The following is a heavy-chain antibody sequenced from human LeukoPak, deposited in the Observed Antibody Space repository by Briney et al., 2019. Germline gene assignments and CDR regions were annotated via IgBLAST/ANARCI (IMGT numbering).Heavy chain of an antibody. J-gene: IGHJ5*02. D-gene: IGHD1-7*01. CDR2: MNPNSGNT. V-gene: IGHV1-8*02. Sequence: ASVKVSCKASGYTFTGYYMHWVRQATGQGLEWMGWMNPNSGNTGYAQNFQGRVTMTRNTSISTAYMELSSLRSEDTAVYYCARGTNYFDPWGQGTLVTVSS. CDR1: GYTFTGYY. CDR3: ARGTNYFDP.